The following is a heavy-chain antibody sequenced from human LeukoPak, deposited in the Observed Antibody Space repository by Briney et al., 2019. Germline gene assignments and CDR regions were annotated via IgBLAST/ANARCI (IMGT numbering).Heavy chain of an antibody. V-gene: IGHV3-30-3*01. D-gene: IGHD2-2*01. CDR3: ARTTSKWYFDY. CDR1: GFTFSSYA. J-gene: IGHJ4*02. CDR2: ISYDGSNK. Sequence: GRSLRLSCAASGFTFSSYAMHWVRQAPGKGLEWVAVISYDGSNKYYADSVKGRFTISRDNAKNSLYLQMSSLRDEDTAVYYCARTTSKWYFDYWGQGTLVTVSS.